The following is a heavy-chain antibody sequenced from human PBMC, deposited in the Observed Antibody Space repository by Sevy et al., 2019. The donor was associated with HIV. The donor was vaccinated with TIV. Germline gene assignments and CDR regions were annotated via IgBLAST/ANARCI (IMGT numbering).Heavy chain of an antibody. CDR3: AKLYCGGDCYGRGSGNDAFDI. CDR2: IHNDGNKK. V-gene: IGHV3-30*02. CDR1: EFTFSFYA. Sequence: GGSLRLSCSASEFTFSFYAMHWVRQAPGKGLERVAFIHNDGNKKYYAESVKGRFTISRDNSKNTLHLQMNSLRAEDTAVYYCAKLYCGGDCYGRGSGNDAFDIWGQGTMVTVSS. J-gene: IGHJ3*02. D-gene: IGHD2-21*01.